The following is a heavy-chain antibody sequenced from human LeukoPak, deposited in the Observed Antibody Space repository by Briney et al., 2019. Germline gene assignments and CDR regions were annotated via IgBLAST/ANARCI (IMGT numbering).Heavy chain of an antibody. Sequence: ASVKVSCKASGGTFSSYAISWVRQAPGQGLEWMGGIIPIFGTANYAQKFQGRVTITADESRSTAYMELSSLRSEDTAVYYCARRRRTTTLFDYWGQGTLVTVSS. CDR3: ARRRRTTTLFDY. CDR2: IIPIFGTA. CDR1: GGTFSSYA. D-gene: IGHD1-7*01. V-gene: IGHV1-69*13. J-gene: IGHJ4*02.